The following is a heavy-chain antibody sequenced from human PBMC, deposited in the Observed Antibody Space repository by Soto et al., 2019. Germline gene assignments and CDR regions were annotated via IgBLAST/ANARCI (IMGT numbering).Heavy chain of an antibody. CDR3: ARHRGGFCLRGSCHSLDY. Sequence: QVLLVESGGGLVKPGGSLRLSCVASGFSFSENYMTWVRLLPGKGLEWIAYISGGGLTTHYRDSVKGRFTVSRDNSKNSLYLEMSNLRADDTAVYFCARHRGGFCLRGSCHSLDYWGQGSLVTVSS. V-gene: IGHV3-11*01. D-gene: IGHD2-15*01. CDR2: ISGGGLTT. J-gene: IGHJ4*02. CDR1: GFSFSENY.